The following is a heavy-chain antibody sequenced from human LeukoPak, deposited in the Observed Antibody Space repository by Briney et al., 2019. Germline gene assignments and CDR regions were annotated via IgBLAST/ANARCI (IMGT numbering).Heavy chain of an antibody. CDR2: IRYDGSNK. Sequence: GGSLRLSCAASGFTFSSYGMHWVRQAPGKGLEWVAFIRYDGSNKYYADSVKGRFTISRDNSKNTLYLQMNSLRAEDTAVYYCAKDFRYYDSSGANWFDPWGQGTLVTVSS. CDR3: AKDFRYYDSSGANWFDP. D-gene: IGHD3-22*01. V-gene: IGHV3-30*02. CDR1: GFTFSSYG. J-gene: IGHJ5*02.